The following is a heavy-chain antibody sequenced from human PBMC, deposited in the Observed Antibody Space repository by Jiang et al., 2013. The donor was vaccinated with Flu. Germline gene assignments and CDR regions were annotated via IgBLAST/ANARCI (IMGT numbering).Heavy chain of an antibody. V-gene: IGHV4-38-2*02. CDR2: IYHSGST. CDR3: ARALKAVAGMWIPVAPYFDY. CDR1: GYSISSGYY. J-gene: IGHJ4*02. D-gene: IGHD6-19*01. Sequence: LLKPSETLSLTCTVSGYSISSGYYWGWIRQPPGKGLEWIGSIYHSGSTYYNPSLKSRVTISVDTSKNQFSLKLSSVTAADTAVYYCARALKAVAGMWIPVAPYFDYWGQGTLVTVSS.